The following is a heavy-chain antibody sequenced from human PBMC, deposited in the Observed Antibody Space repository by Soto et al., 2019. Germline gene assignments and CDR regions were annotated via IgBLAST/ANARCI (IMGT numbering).Heavy chain of an antibody. CDR2: INGVGGRT. D-gene: IGHD5-12*01. J-gene: IGHJ2*01. CDR3: AKDFLDIVSTRWYFDP. Sequence: GGSLRLSCAASGFIFSNFAMSWVRQAPGKGLEWVSAINGVGGRTFYSDSVRGRFTISRDNSKNRLYLQMNSLRAEDTAEYFCAKDFLDIVSTRWYFDPWGRGTLVTVSS. V-gene: IGHV3-23*01. CDR1: GFIFSNFA.